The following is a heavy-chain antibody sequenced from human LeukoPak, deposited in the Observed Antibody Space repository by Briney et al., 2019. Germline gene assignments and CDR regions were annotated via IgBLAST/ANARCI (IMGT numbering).Heavy chain of an antibody. CDR2: INPNSGGT. D-gene: IGHD2-15*01. Sequence: ASVKVSCKASGYTFTGYYMHWVRQAPGQGLEWMGWINPNSGGTNYAQKFQGRVTMTRDTSISTAYMELRSLRSDDTAVYYCAGGYCSGGSCDADYWGQGTLVTVSS. CDR3: AGGYCSGGSCDADY. CDR1: GYTFTGYY. J-gene: IGHJ4*02. V-gene: IGHV1-2*02.